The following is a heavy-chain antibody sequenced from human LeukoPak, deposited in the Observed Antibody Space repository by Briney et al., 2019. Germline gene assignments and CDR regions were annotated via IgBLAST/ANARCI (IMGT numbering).Heavy chain of an antibody. V-gene: IGHV1-18*01. CDR3: ARAQQQLGGYYFDY. D-gene: IGHD6-13*01. J-gene: IGHJ4*02. Sequence: ASVKVSCKASGYTFSSFGISWGRQAPGQGLEWMGWISAYNGNTNYAQTLQGRVTMTTDTPTSTAYMELRSLRSDGKAVYYCARAQQQLGGYYFDYWGQGTLVTVSS. CDR1: GYTFSSFG. CDR2: ISAYNGNT.